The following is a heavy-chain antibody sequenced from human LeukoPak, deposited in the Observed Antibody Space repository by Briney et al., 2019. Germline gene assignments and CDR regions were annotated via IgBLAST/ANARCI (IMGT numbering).Heavy chain of an antibody. CDR2: ISAYNGNT. CDR1: GYTFTSYG. V-gene: IGHV1-18*01. CDR3: ARRRDSSGYPRYYFDY. D-gene: IGHD3-22*01. Sequence: ASVKVSCKASGYTFTSYGISWVRQAPGQGLERMGWISAYNGNTNYAQKLQGRVTMTTDTSTSTAYMELRSLRSDDTAVYYCARRRDSSGYPRYYFDYWGQGTLVTVSS. J-gene: IGHJ4*02.